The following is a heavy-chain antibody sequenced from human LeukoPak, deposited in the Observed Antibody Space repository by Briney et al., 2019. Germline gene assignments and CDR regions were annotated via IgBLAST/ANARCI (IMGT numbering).Heavy chain of an antibody. Sequence: GGSLRLSCAASGFTFSSYSMNWVRQAPGKGLEWVSSISSSSSYIYYADSVKGRFTISRDDSKNTLYLQMNSLRAEDTAVYYCAKDLIAVAGKLDYWGQGTLVTVSS. CDR3: AKDLIAVAGKLDY. J-gene: IGHJ4*02. D-gene: IGHD6-19*01. V-gene: IGHV3-21*04. CDR1: GFTFSSYS. CDR2: ISSSSSYI.